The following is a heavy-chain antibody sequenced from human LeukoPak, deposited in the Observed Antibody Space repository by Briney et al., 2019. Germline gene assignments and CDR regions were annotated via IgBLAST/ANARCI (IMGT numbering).Heavy chain of an antibody. CDR1: GASITSYS. Sequence: PSETLSLTCSVSGASITSYSWSWIRQPPGKGLESIGSIYTSGSPNYNPSLESRVTISLDTSKNQFSLELSSVSAADTAVYYCARVLRSGSHRWFDPWGQGTLVTVSS. V-gene: IGHV4-4*09. CDR3: ARVLRSGSHRWFDP. CDR2: IYTSGSP. J-gene: IGHJ5*02. D-gene: IGHD1-26*01.